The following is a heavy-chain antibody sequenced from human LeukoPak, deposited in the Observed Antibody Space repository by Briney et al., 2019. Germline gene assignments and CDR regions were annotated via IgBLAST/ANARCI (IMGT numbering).Heavy chain of an antibody. CDR3: TRDLESSL. CDR1: GFTFSNAW. CDR2: IKGKSDGETT. V-gene: IGHV3-15*07. J-gene: IGHJ4*02. Sequence: GGSLRLSCAASGFTFSNAWMNWVRQAPGKGLEWVGRIKGKSDGETTDYAAPVKGRFTISRDDSKNTLYLQMNSLKTEDTAVYYCTRDLESSLWGQGTLVIVSS.